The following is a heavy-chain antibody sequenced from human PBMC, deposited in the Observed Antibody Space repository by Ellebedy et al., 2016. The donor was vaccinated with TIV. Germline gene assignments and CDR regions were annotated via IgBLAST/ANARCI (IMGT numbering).Heavy chain of an antibody. Sequence: SVKVSCXASGGTFSSYAISWVRQAPGQGLEWMGGIIPIFGTANYAQKFQGRVTITADKSTSTAYMELSSLRSEDTAVYYCARARPTVTTGGNPYYYGMDVWGQGTTVTVSS. CDR3: ARARPTVTTGGNPYYYGMDV. J-gene: IGHJ6*02. V-gene: IGHV1-69*06. D-gene: IGHD4-17*01. CDR1: GGTFSSYA. CDR2: IIPIFGTA.